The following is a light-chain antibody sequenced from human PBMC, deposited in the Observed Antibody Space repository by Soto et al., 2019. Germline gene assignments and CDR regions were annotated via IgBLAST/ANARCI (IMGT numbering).Light chain of an antibody. J-gene: IGLJ2*01. CDR2: YDS. CDR1: NLGSKN. V-gene: IGLV3-21*04. CDR3: QVWDSSSDHVV. Sequence: SYELTQPPSVSVAPGKTATITCGGNNLGSKNVHWYQQRPGQAPVMVIYYDSDRPSGIPERFSGSNSGNTATLIITRVEAGDEADYHCQVWDSSSDHVVFGGWTKLTVL.